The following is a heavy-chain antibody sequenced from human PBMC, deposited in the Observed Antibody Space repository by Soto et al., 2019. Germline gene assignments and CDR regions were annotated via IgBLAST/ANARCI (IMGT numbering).Heavy chain of an antibody. CDR1: GFTFSSYS. CDR3: ATNTYYYDSSGLPENFQH. V-gene: IGHV3-21*01. CDR2: ISSSSSYI. J-gene: IGHJ1*01. Sequence: GGSLRLSCAASGFTFSSYSMNWVRQAPGKGLEWVSSISSSSSYIYYADSVKGRFTISRDNAKNSLYLQMNSLRAEDTAVYYCATNTYYYDSSGLPENFQHWGQGTLVTVSS. D-gene: IGHD3-22*01.